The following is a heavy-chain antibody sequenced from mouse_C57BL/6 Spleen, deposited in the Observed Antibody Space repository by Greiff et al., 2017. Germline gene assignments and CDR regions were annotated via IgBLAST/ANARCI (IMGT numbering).Heavy chain of an antibody. CDR3: ARGNYYGSSSFLDY. CDR1: SYTFTSYW. V-gene: IGHV1-55*01. Sequence: QVQLQQPGAELVKPGASVKMSCKASSYTFTSYWITWVKQRPGQGLEWIGDIYPGSGSTNYNEKFKSKATLTVDTSSSTAYMQLSSLTSEDSAVYYCARGNYYGSSSFLDYWGKGTTLTVSS. D-gene: IGHD1-1*01. CDR2: IYPGSGST. J-gene: IGHJ2*01.